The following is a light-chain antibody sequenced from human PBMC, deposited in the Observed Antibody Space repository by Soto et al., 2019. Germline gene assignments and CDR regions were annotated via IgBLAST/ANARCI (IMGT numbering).Light chain of an antibody. J-gene: IGKJ1*01. CDR2: GAS. CDR3: QQYGRSRT. CDR1: QSVSSSY. Sequence: EIVLTQSPGTLSLSPGERATLSCRASQSVSSSYLAWYQQKPGQAPRLLIYGASSRATGIPDRFSGSGSETDFTLTISRLEPEDFAVYYCQQYGRSRTFGQGTKVEIK. V-gene: IGKV3-20*01.